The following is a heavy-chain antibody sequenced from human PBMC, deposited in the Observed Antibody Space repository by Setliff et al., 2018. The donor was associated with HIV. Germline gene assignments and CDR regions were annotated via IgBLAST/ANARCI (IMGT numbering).Heavy chain of an antibody. CDR2: ISAYNGNT. CDR3: GRVPLRSAWFSGGHNPLDV. CDR1: GGTFSDYS. Sequence: ASVKVSCKASGGTFSDYSISWVRQAPGQGLEWMGWISAYNGNTNYAQKLQGRVTMTTDTSTSTVYMELRSLRSDDTAVYYCGRVPLRSAWFSGGHNPLDVCGQGTMLTVSS. D-gene: IGHD6-19*01. V-gene: IGHV1-18*01. J-gene: IGHJ3*01.